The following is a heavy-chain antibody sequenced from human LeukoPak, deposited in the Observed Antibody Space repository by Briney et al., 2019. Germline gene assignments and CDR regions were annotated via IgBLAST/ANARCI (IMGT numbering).Heavy chain of an antibody. V-gene: IGHV3-7*01. CDR1: GFTFSSYW. D-gene: IGHD5-12*01. CDR2: IKQDGSEE. CDR3: ARAGGSGYDDY. J-gene: IGHJ4*02. Sequence: PGGSLRLSCAASGFTFSSYWMSWVRQAPGKGLEWVANIKQDGSEEYYVDSVKGRFTISRDNAKNSLYLQMNSLRAEDTAVYYCARAGGSGYDDYWGQGTLVTVSS.